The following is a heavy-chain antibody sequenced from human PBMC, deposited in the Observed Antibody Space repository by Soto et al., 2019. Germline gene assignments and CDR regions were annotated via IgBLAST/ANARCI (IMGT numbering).Heavy chain of an antibody. V-gene: IGHV4-59*06. J-gene: IGHJ5*02. Sequence: SETLSLTCTVSGGSISGSYWAWIRRPPGEAMEWIGYTYYSGSPYYNPSLKSQVIISVDTSKNQFSLKLISVSAADTAVYYCARDPEGYCSGGTCYSLNWFDPWGQGTLVTVSS. CDR3: ARDPEGYCSGGTCYSLNWFDP. D-gene: IGHD2-15*01. CDR1: GGSISGSY. CDR2: TYYSGSP.